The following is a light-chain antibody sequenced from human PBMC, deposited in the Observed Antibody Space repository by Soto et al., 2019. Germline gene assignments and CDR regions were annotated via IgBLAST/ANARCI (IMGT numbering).Light chain of an antibody. CDR3: PQRTSWQFT. CDR2: DAS. CDR1: QSISNH. J-gene: IGKJ4*01. Sequence: EIVLTQSPATLSLSPGERATLSCRASQSISNHLAWYQQQPGQGPRLLMYDASNRATGITARFSGSGSGTGFSLTISSLVPEDFAVYSCPQRTSWQFTFGGGTMVELK. V-gene: IGKV3-11*01.